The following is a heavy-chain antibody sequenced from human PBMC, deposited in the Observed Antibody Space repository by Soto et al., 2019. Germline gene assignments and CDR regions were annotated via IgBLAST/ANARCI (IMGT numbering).Heavy chain of an antibody. CDR1: GGSFNSNY. CDR2: VYYAGST. CDR3: ASARWDY. V-gene: IGHV4-34*01. Sequence: QVQLLQWGAGLLKPSETLSLTCAVSGGSFNSNYWSWVRQPPGKGLEWIGDVYYAGSTNYNPSLKSRVTISADTSQKQFSLKLTSVTAADTARYYCASARWDYWGQGTLVTVSS. J-gene: IGHJ4*02.